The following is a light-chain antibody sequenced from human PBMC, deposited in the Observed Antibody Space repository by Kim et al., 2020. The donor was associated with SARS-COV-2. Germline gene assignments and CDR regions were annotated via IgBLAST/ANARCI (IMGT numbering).Light chain of an antibody. V-gene: IGLV1-44*01. Sequence: GQRVIISCSGSSSNIGSNPANWFQHLPGTAPRLLIYGDNQRPSGVPDRFSASKSGTSASLAISGLQSEDETYYYCATWDDSLNGGVFGGGTQLTVL. CDR1: SSNIGSNP. CDR3: ATWDDSLNGGV. CDR2: GDN. J-gene: IGLJ3*02.